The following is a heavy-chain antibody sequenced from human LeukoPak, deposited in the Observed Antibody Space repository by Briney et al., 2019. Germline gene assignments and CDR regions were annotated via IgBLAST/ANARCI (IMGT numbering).Heavy chain of an antibody. V-gene: IGHV3-30-3*01. CDR3: ARGTQIVVVIGYFDS. CDR2: ISYDGSNK. Sequence: GRSLRLSCAASGFTFSSYAMHWVRQAPGKGLEWVAVISYDGSNKYYADSVKGRFTISRDNSKNTLYRQMNSLRAEDTAVNYCARGTQIVVVIGYFDSWGQGPLVTVSP. J-gene: IGHJ4*02. CDR1: GFTFSSYA. D-gene: IGHD3-22*01.